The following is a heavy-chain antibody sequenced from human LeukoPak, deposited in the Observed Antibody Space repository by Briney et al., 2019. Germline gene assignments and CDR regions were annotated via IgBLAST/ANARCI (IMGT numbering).Heavy chain of an antibody. CDR1: GASISGGTYY. CDR2: IYYTGST. V-gene: IGHV4-39*01. CDR3: ARRGGSGRAFDY. D-gene: IGHD1-26*01. J-gene: IGHJ4*02. Sequence: SSETLSLTCSVSGASISGGTYYWGWIRQPPGKGLEWIGSIYYTGSTYDNPSLKSRVTISVDTSKNQFSLTLSSVTAADTAVYYCARRGGSGRAFDYWGQGTLVTVSS.